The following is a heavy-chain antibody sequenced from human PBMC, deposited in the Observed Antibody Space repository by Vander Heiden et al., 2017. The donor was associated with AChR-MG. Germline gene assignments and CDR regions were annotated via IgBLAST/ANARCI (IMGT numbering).Heavy chain of an antibody. CDR1: GDSMRGYY. J-gene: IGHJ4*02. Sequence: QVQLQESGPGLVKPSETLSLTCLVSGDSMRGYYWSWVRQPPGKGLEWIGFMYHTGSSNYNPSLKSRVTLSLDTSKNQFSLKITSVTTADTAVYFCGRAATPYSSSLPDYWGQGILVTVSS. CDR3: GRAATPYSSSLPDY. CDR2: MYHTGSS. V-gene: IGHV4-59*01. D-gene: IGHD6-13*01.